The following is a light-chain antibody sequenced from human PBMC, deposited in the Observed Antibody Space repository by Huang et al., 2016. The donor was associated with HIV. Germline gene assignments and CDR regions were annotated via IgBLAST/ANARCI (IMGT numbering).Light chain of an antibody. V-gene: IGKV3D-15*01. Sequence: ELVMTPSPATLSVSPGERATLSCRASQSVRGDIAWYQQKPGQAPRVLIFGASTRATGIPARFSGSESGTEFTLTISSLQSEDFGIYYCQHYNNWPPRGTFGQGTKVEIK. CDR1: QSVRGD. CDR2: GAS. J-gene: IGKJ1*01. CDR3: QHYNNWPPRGT.